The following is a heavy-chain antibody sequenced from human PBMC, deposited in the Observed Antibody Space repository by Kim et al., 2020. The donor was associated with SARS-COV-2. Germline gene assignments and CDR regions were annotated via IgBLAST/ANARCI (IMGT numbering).Heavy chain of an antibody. CDR2: INPSGGST. CDR3: ARVGGGNPIAAAGENYGMDV. J-gene: IGHJ6*02. D-gene: IGHD6-13*01. CDR1: GYTFTSYY. V-gene: IGHV1-46*01. Sequence: ASVKVSCKASGYTFTSYYMHWVRQAPGQGLEWMGIINPSGGSTSYAQKFQGRVTMTRDTSTSTVYMELSSLRSEDTAVYYCARVGGGNPIAAAGENYGMDVWGQGTTVTVSS.